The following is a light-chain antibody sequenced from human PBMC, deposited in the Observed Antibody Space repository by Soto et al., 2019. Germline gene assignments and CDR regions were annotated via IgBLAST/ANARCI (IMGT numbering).Light chain of an antibody. CDR3: HQTGSSPLS. J-gene: IGKJ3*01. CDR1: QSLHSNF. V-gene: IGKV3-20*01. CDR2: SAS. Sequence: EIVLTQFPATLSLSPGERATLSCRASQSLHSNFLVWYQQKPGQAPRLLISSASRRATGIPDRFNGSASGADSTLTSSRLDPEDFAVYYCHQTGSSPLSFGPGTKV.